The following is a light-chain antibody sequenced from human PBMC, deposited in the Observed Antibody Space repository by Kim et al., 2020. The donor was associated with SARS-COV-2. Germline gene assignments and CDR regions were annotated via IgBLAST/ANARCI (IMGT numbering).Light chain of an antibody. Sequence: QSALTQPRSVSGSPGQSVTISCTGTSSDVGGYNYVSWYQQHPGKAPKLMIYDVSKRPSWVPDRFSGSKSGNTASLTISGLQAEDEADYYCCSYAGSYTLVFGGGTQLTVL. CDR3: CSYAGSYTLV. CDR2: DVS. CDR1: SSDVGGYNY. V-gene: IGLV2-11*01. J-gene: IGLJ2*01.